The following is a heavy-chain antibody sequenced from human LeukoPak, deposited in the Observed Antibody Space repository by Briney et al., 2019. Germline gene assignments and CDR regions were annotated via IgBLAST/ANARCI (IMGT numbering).Heavy chain of an antibody. CDR1: GYTFTNYY. CDR2: SNPSGGST. Sequence: ASVKVSCKASGYTFTNYYIHWVRQAPGQGLEWVGMSNPSGGSTYHTQKFQGRVTITRDTSTSTVYMELSSLSSEDTAVYYCAREMATEMKHFDYWGQGTLVTVSS. V-gene: IGHV1-46*01. J-gene: IGHJ4*02. D-gene: IGHD5-24*01. CDR3: AREMATEMKHFDY.